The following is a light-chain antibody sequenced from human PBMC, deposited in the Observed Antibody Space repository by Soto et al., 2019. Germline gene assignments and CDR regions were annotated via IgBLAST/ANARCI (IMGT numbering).Light chain of an antibody. CDR1: QSVSSN. CDR3: QQYNNRPPGLT. V-gene: IGKV3-15*01. CDR2: GAS. J-gene: IGKJ4*01. Sequence: EIVMTQSPATLSVSPGERATLSCRARQSVSSNLAWYQQKPGQAPRLLIYGASTRATGIPARFSGSGSGTEFTLTISSLQSEYFAVYYCQQYNNRPPGLTFGGGTKVDIK.